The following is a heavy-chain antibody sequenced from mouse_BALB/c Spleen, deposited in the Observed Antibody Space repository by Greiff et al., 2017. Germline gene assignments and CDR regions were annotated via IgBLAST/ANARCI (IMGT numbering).Heavy chain of an antibody. J-gene: IGHJ2*01. CDR3: AREGNYYFDY. Sequence: DVHLVESGPGLVKSSQSLSLTCSVTGYSITSGYYWNWIRQFPGNKLEWMGYISYDGSNNYNPSLKNRISITRDTSKNQFFLKLNSVTTEDTATYYCAREGNYYFDYWGQGTTLTVSS. CDR2: ISYDGSN. CDR1: GYSITSGYY. V-gene: IGHV3-6*02.